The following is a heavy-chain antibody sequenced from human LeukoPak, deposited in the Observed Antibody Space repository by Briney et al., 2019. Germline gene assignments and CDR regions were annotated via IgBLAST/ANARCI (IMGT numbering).Heavy chain of an antibody. CDR3: TRGGGDC. Sequence: PGGSLRLSCAASGFTFRTSWMGWVRQTPGKGLEWVANIEQDGSGEIYVDSVKGRFTISRDNAKNSLYLQMNSLRAEDTSVYYCTRGGGDCWGQGTLVTVSS. V-gene: IGHV3-7*01. CDR1: GFTFRTSW. J-gene: IGHJ4*01. D-gene: IGHD3-16*01. CDR2: IEQDGSGE.